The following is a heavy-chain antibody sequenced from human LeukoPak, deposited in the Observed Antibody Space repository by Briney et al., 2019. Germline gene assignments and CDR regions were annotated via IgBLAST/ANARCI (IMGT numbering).Heavy chain of an antibody. Sequence: PGRSLRLSCAASGFTFSSYAMHWVRQAPGKGLEWVAVVSYDGSNKYYADSVKGRFTISRDNSKNTLYLQMNSLRAEDTAVYYCAKDRVSSGWGLFDYWGQGTLVTVSS. CDR1: GFTFSSYA. D-gene: IGHD6-19*01. J-gene: IGHJ4*02. V-gene: IGHV3-30-3*01. CDR3: AKDRVSSGWGLFDY. CDR2: VSYDGSNK.